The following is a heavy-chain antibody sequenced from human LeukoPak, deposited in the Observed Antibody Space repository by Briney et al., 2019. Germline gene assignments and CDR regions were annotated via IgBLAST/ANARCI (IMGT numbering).Heavy chain of an antibody. Sequence: ASVKVSCKXSGYTFTSYDINWVRQPTGQGLEWMGWMNPNSGNTGYAQKFQGRVTITRNTSISTAYMELSSLRSEDTAVYYCARGQQITIFGVVILVGWFDPWGQGTLVTVSS. V-gene: IGHV1-8*03. CDR1: GYTFTSYD. D-gene: IGHD3-3*01. CDR2: MNPNSGNT. J-gene: IGHJ5*02. CDR3: ARGQQITIFGVVILVGWFDP.